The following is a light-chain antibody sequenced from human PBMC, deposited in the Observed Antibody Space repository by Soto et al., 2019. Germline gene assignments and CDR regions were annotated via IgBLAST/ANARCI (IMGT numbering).Light chain of an antibody. Sequence: QAVVTQPPSASGTPGQRVTISCSGSSSNIGSNSVSWYQVLPGSAPRLLINIPNRRPSGVPARFSGSKSGTSASLAICGLQSEDEGDYYCAAWNDSLSGHVFGTGTKVTVL. CDR3: AAWNDSLSGHV. J-gene: IGLJ1*01. V-gene: IGLV1-44*01. CDR2: IPN. CDR1: SSNIGSNS.